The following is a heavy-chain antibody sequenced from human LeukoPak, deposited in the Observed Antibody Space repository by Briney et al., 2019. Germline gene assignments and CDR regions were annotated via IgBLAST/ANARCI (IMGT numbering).Heavy chain of an antibody. CDR3: AKDKYCSGGSCYSKVFDY. V-gene: IGHV3-30*18. CDR1: GFTFSSYG. J-gene: IGHJ4*02. Sequence: GESLRLSCAASGFTFSSYGMHWVRQAPGKGLEWVAVISYDGSNKYYADSVKGRFTISRDNSKNTLYLQMNSLRAEDTAVYYCAKDKYCSGGSCYSKVFDYWGQGTLVTVSS. D-gene: IGHD2-15*01. CDR2: ISYDGSNK.